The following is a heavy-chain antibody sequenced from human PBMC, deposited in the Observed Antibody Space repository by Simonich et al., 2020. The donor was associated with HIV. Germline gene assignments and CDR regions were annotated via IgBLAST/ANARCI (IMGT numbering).Heavy chain of an antibody. D-gene: IGHD1-7*01. CDR3: ARGTRFDS. CDR2: ITPYNLHT. J-gene: IGHJ4*02. V-gene: IGHV1-18*01. Sequence: QVQLVQSGAEVKKPGASVKVSCKASGYTFTNYFITWVRQAPGQELEWMGWITPYNLHTNYAQKLQELQGRVTMTTDTSTSTVYMELRSLTADDTAVYYCARGTRFDSWGQGTLVTVSS. CDR1: GYTFTNYF.